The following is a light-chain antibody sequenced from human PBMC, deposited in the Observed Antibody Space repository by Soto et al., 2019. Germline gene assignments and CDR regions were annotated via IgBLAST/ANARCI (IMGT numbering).Light chain of an antibody. Sequence: QSMLTQPASVSGSPGQSITISCTGTSSDVGSYNLVSWYQQHPGKAPKLMIYEVSKRPSGVSNRFSGSKSGNTASLTISGLQAEDEADYYCCSYAGSSTLFGTGTKVTVL. CDR3: CSYAGSSTL. J-gene: IGLJ1*01. V-gene: IGLV2-23*02. CDR2: EVS. CDR1: SSDVGSYNL.